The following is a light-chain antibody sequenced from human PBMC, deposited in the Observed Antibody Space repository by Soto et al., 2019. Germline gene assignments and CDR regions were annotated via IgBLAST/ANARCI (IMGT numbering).Light chain of an antibody. CDR1: SSDVGGYNY. Sequence: QSVLTQPPSASGSPGQSVAISCTETSSDVGGYNYVSWYQQHPGKAPKLMIYEVNKRPSGVPGRFSGSKSGNTASLTVSGLQAEDEADYYCSSYAGSSNVFGTGTKVTVL. J-gene: IGLJ1*01. CDR3: SSYAGSSNV. V-gene: IGLV2-8*01. CDR2: EVN.